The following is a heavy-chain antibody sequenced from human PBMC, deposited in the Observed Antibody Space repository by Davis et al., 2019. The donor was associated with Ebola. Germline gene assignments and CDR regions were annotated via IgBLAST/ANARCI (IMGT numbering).Heavy chain of an antibody. D-gene: IGHD3-22*01. CDR2: INPNSGGT. Sequence: ASVKVSCKASGYTFTSYAMNWVRQAPGQGLEWMGRINPNSGGTNYAQKFQGRVTMTRDTSISTAYMELSRLRSDDTAVYYCARGPRITMIVVVISIDYWGQGTLVTVSS. CDR1: GYTFTSYA. CDR3: ARGPRITMIVVVISIDY. J-gene: IGHJ4*02. V-gene: IGHV1-2*06.